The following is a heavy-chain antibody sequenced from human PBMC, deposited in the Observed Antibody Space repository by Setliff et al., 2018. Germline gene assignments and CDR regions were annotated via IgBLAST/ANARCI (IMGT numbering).Heavy chain of an antibody. CDR1: GYAFITFG. J-gene: IGHJ4*02. CDR2: ISPVYGIA. V-gene: IGHV1-18*01. D-gene: IGHD6-19*01. CDR3: ARSPPNRGSGSGWYGDF. Sequence: ASVKVSCKPSGYAFITFGMSWVRQAPGQGLEWMGWISPVYGIANYARKFQGRVTMTADTSTTTAYMELRGLISDDTAVYYCARSPPNRGSGSGWYGDFWGQGTLVTVSS.